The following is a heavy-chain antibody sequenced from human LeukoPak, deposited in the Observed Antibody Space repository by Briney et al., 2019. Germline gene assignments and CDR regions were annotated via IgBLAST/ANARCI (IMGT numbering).Heavy chain of an antibody. CDR3: ARDPHCTNGVCYTSNYMDV. D-gene: IGHD2-8*01. J-gene: IGHJ6*03. CDR1: GFTFSSYW. Sequence: GGSLRLSCAGSGFTFSSYWMSWVRQAPGKGLEWVANIKQDGSEKYYVDSVKGRFTISRDNAKNSLYLQMNSLRAEDTAVYYCARDPHCTNGVCYTSNYMDVWGKGTTVTVSS. V-gene: IGHV3-7*01. CDR2: IKQDGSEK.